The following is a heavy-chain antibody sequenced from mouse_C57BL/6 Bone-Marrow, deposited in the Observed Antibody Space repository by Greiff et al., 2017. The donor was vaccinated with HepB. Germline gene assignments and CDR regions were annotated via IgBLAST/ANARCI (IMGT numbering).Heavy chain of an antibody. Sequence: DVMLVESGGDLVKPGGSLKLSCAASGFTFSSYGMSWVRQTPDKRLEWVATISSGGSYTYYPDSVKGRFTISRDNAKNTLYLQMSSLKSEDTAMYYCARYLLKDYYAMDYWGQGTSVTVSS. CDR2: ISSGGSYT. D-gene: IGHD2-14*01. J-gene: IGHJ4*01. CDR1: GFTFSSYG. V-gene: IGHV5-6*02. CDR3: ARYLLKDYYAMDY.